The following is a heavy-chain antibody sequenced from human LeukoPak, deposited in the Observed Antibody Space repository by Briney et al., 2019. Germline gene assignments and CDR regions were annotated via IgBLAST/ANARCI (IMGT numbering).Heavy chain of an antibody. CDR1: GYTFTSYG. CDR3: ATELVQWLGFDY. Sequence: GASVKVSCKASGYTFTSYGINWVRQAPGQGLEWMGWISAYNGNTKYEQKFQGRVTMTEDTSTDTAYMELSSLRSEDTAVYYCATELVQWLGFDYWGQGTLVTVSS. CDR2: ISAYNGNT. D-gene: IGHD6-19*01. J-gene: IGHJ4*02. V-gene: IGHV1-18*01.